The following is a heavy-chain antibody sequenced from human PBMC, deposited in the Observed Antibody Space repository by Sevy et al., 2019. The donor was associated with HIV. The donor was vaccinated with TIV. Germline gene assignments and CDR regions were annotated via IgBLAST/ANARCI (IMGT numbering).Heavy chain of an antibody. CDR1: GGSISSSSYY. CDR3: ARVPAPLSTVTTVFYFDY. J-gene: IGHJ4*02. CDR2: IYYSGST. D-gene: IGHD4-17*01. V-gene: IGHV4-39*01. Sequence: SETLSLTCTVSGGSISSSSYYWGWIGQPPGKGLEWIGSIYYSGSTYYNPSLKSRVTISVDTSKNQFSLKLSSVTAADTAVYYCARVPAPLSTVTTVFYFDYWGQGTLVTVSS.